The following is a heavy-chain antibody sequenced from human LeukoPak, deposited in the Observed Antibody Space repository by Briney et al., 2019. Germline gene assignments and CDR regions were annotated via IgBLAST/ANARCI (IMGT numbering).Heavy chain of an antibody. V-gene: IGHV3-30*04. D-gene: IGHD4-17*01. J-gene: IGHJ4*02. CDR1: GFTFSNYA. CDR3: VRGSYGDLY. Sequence: PGRSLRLSCAASGFTFSNYAMHWVRQAPGKGLEWVAVISYEGSLKYYAGSVKGRFTISRDDSKNTLYLQMNSLRAEDTAVYYCVRGSYGDLYWGQGTLVTVS. CDR2: ISYEGSLK.